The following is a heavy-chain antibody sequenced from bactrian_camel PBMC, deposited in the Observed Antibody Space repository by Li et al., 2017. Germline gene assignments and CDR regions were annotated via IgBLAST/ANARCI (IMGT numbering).Heavy chain of an antibody. D-gene: IGHD5*01. CDR3: ATLGVAI. Sequence: HVQLVESGGDSVQGGGSLRLSCAASGYTTRNNCMGWFRQAPGKEREGVAAINSDGSTSYPDSVKGRFTISLDMGENMVYLQMNSLKPEDTALYYCATLGVAIWGHGTQVT. J-gene: IGHJ4*01. V-gene: IGHV3S53*01. CDR2: INSDGST. CDR1: GYTTRNNC.